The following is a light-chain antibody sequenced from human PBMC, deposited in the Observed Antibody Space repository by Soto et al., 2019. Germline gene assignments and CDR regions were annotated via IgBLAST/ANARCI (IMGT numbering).Light chain of an antibody. CDR1: QDIRND. V-gene: IGKV1-6*01. J-gene: IGKJ4*01. CDR2: AAS. Sequence: AIQMTQSPSSLSASVGDRVTITCRTSQDIRNDLGWYQQKPGKAPKLLIYAASSLQSEVPSRFSGSGSGTDFTLTISSLQPEDFATYYCLQDHGFPLTFGGGTKVEIK. CDR3: LQDHGFPLT.